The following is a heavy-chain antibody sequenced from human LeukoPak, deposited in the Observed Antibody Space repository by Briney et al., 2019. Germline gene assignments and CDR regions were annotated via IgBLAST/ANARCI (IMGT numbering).Heavy chain of an antibody. V-gene: IGHV1-18*01. CDR3: ARDLRYSGYDWAGVGY. CDR1: GYTFTSYG. D-gene: IGHD5-12*01. Sequence: ASVKVSCKASGYTFTSYGISWVRQAPGQGLEWMGWISAYNGNTNYAQKLRGRVTMTTDTSTSTAYMELRSLRSDDTAVYYCARDLRYSGYDWAGVGYWGQGTLVTVSS. CDR2: ISAYNGNT. J-gene: IGHJ4*02.